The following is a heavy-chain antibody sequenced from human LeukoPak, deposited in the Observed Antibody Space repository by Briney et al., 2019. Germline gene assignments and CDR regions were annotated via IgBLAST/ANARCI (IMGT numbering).Heavy chain of an antibody. Sequence: KSGGSLRLSCAASGFTFSSYSMDWVRQAPGKGLEWVSSISSSSTYIYYTDSVKGRFTISRDNAKNSLFLQMNSLRPEDTAVYYCARIGDGYGDYFDYWGQGTLVTVSS. CDR1: GFTFSSYS. CDR3: ARIGDGYGDYFDY. D-gene: IGHD5-24*01. J-gene: IGHJ4*02. V-gene: IGHV3-21*01. CDR2: ISSSSTYI.